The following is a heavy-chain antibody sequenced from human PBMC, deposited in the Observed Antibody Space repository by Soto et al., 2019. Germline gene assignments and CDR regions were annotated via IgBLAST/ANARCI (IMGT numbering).Heavy chain of an antibody. Sequence: NPGGSLRLSCAASGFTFSDYYMNWIRQAPGKGLEWVSYISSSGSTIYYADSVKGRFTISRDNAKNSLYLQMNSLRAEDTAVYYCAREVEAAAGPRGWFDPWGQGTLVTVSS. V-gene: IGHV3-11*01. CDR3: AREVEAAAGPRGWFDP. CDR1: GFTFSDYY. CDR2: ISSSGSTI. D-gene: IGHD6-13*01. J-gene: IGHJ5*02.